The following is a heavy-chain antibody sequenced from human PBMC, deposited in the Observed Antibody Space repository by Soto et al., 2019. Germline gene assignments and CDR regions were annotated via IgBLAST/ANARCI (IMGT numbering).Heavy chain of an antibody. J-gene: IGHJ6*02. Sequence: SETLSLTCTVSGGSISSGDYYWSWIRQPPGKGLEWIGYIYYSGSTHYNPSLKSRVTISVDTSKNQFSLKLSSVTAADTAVYYCAKSGPYDLGPMDVWGQGTTVTVSS. V-gene: IGHV4-30-4*01. CDR3: AKSGPYDLGPMDV. CDR1: GGSISSGDYY. CDR2: IYYSGST. D-gene: IGHD3-3*01.